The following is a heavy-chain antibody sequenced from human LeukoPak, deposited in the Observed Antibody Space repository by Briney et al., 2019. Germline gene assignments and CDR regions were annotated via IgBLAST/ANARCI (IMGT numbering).Heavy chain of an antibody. CDR3: ARDHSGWHSKGYYYMDV. J-gene: IGHJ6*03. V-gene: IGHV4-59*01. D-gene: IGHD5-12*01. CDR1: NGPINTYQ. CDR2: IHYSGSA. Sequence: SETLSLTCTVSNGPINTYQWSWIRQPPGKGLEWIGNIHYSGSANYNPSLKSRVIISVDTSKNQFSLKLSPVTAADTALYYCARDHSGWHSKGYYYMDVWGKGTTVTVSS.